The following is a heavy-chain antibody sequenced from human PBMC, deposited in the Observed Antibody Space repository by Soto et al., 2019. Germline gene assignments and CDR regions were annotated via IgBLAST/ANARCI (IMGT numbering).Heavy chain of an antibody. CDR3: ASRSGLMTTVPNYY. J-gene: IGHJ4*02. D-gene: IGHD4-17*01. Sequence: QVQLVQSGAVVKKPGSSVKVSCKASGGTFSSYAISWMRQAPGQGLEWVGGIVPIFDAANYPQNFQGRVTITADESTSTAYMELSSLRFEDTAVYYCASRSGLMTTVPNYYWGQGTLVTVSS. V-gene: IGHV1-69*12. CDR1: GGTFSSYA. CDR2: IVPIFDAA.